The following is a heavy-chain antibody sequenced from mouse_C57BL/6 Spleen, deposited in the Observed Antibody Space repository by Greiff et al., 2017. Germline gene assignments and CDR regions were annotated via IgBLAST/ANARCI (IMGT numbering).Heavy chain of an antibody. J-gene: IGHJ1*03. CDR2: ISSGGDYI. D-gene: IGHD5-2*01. V-gene: IGHV5-9-1*02. Sequence: DVQLVESGEGLVKPGGSLKLSCAASGFTFSSYAMSWVRQTPEKGLEWVAYISSGGDYIYYADTVKGRFTISRDNARNTLYLQMSSLKSEDTAMYYCTRLFLWCFDVWGTGTTVTVSS. CDR1: GFTFSSYA. CDR3: TRLFLWCFDV.